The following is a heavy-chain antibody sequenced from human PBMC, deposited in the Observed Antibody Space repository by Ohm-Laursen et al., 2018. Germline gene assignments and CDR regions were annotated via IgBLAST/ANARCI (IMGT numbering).Heavy chain of an antibody. CDR1: GFTFRTYS. CDR2: IDASGGTI. Sequence: SLRLSCAASGFTFRTYSMNWVRQSPGRGLERLSYIDASGGTIYYADSVKGRLTISRDNAKNSLYLQMNSLRAEDTAVYYCARFWSGYDKMAFDYWGQGTLVTVSS. J-gene: IGHJ4*02. CDR3: ARFWSGYDKMAFDY. D-gene: IGHD5-12*01. V-gene: IGHV3-48*01.